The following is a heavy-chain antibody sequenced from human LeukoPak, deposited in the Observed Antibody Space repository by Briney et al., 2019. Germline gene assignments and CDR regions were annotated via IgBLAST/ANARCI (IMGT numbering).Heavy chain of an antibody. Sequence: GGSLRLSCAASGFPFSNYAMNWVRQAPGKGLEWVSAMSGSGGSTHYADSVEDRFTISRDNSKNTLFLQMNSLRAEDTAVYYCAKGEQGVDYWGQGTLVTVSS. CDR1: GFPFSNYA. CDR3: AKGEQGVDY. J-gene: IGHJ4*02. V-gene: IGHV3-23*01. CDR2: MSGSGGST. D-gene: IGHD1/OR15-1a*01.